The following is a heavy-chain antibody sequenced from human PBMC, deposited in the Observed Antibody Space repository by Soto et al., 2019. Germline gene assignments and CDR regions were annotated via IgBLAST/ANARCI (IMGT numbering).Heavy chain of an antibody. CDR3: AKGDYGDYRRLDY. CDR2: ISGSGVST. J-gene: IGHJ4*02. Sequence: GASVRLSCAASGVTFSSYAMSWVRQAPGKGLEWVSAISGSGVSTYYADSVKGRFTISRDNSKNTLYLQMNSLRAEDTAVYYCAKGDYGDYRRLDYWGQGTLVTVSS. D-gene: IGHD4-17*01. V-gene: IGHV3-23*01. CDR1: GVTFSSYA.